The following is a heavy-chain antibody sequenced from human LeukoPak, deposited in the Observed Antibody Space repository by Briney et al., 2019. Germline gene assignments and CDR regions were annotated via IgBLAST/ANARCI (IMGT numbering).Heavy chain of an antibody. CDR1: GFTFRSYA. CDR3: AKDRYNWNNSLYYYYYMDV. Sequence: GGSLRLSCAASGFTFRSYAMSWVRQAPGKGLDWVSAISGSGGNTYYADSVKGRFTISRDNSKNTLYLQMNSLRAEDTAVYYCAKDRYNWNNSLYYYYYMDVWGKGTTVTVSS. CDR2: ISGSGGNT. V-gene: IGHV3-23*01. J-gene: IGHJ6*03. D-gene: IGHD1/OR15-1a*01.